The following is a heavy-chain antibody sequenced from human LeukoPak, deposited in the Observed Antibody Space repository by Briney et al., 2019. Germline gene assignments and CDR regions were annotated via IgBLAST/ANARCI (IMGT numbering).Heavy chain of an antibody. Sequence: PGGSLRLSCTASGFTFTNYAMSWVRQSPGKGLEWISSVGLTGGSIYYADSIKGRLTISRDNADNSVFLHMNSLRAEDTGVYYCAREYGGNSLDKWGQGVLVTVSS. V-gene: IGHV3-21*01. CDR3: AREYGGNSLDK. J-gene: IGHJ4*02. D-gene: IGHD4-23*01. CDR1: GFTFTNYA. CDR2: VGLTGGSI.